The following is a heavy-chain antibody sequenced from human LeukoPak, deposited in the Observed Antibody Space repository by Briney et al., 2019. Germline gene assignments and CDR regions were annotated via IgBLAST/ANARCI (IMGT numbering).Heavy chain of an antibody. D-gene: IGHD2-2*01. CDR2: IYYSGST. CDR1: GGSISSGGYY. CDR3: AISSLDAFDI. J-gene: IGHJ3*02. V-gene: IGHV4-31*03. Sequence: TLSLTCTVSGGSISSGGYYWSWIRQHPGKGLEWIGYIYYSGSTYYNPSLKSRVTISVDTSKNQFSLKLSSVTAADTAVYYCAISSLDAFDIWGQGTMVTVSS.